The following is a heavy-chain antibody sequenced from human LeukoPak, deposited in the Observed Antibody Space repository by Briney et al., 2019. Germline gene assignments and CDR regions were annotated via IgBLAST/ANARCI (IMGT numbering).Heavy chain of an antibody. CDR2: INHSGST. V-gene: IGHV4-34*01. J-gene: IGHJ4*02. CDR1: GGSFSGYY. CDR3: ARDYGSC. D-gene: IGHD3-16*01. Sequence: PSETLSLTCAVYGGSFSGYYWSWIRQPPGKGLEWIGEINHSGSTYYNPSLKSRVTISVDTSKNQFSLKLSSVTAADTAVYYCARDYGSCWGQGTLVTVSS.